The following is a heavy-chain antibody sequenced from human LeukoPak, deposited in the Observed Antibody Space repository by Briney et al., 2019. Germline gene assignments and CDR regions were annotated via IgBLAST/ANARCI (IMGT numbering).Heavy chain of an antibody. CDR3: ALELGYCSGGSCYYPFDY. Sequence: SGPTLVKPTQTLTLTCTFSGFSLSTSGVGVGWIRQPPGKALEWLALIYWDDDKRYSPSLKSRLTITKDTSKNQVILTMTNMDPVDTATYYCALELGYCSGGSCYYPFDYWGQGTLVTVSS. V-gene: IGHV2-5*02. CDR2: IYWDDDK. D-gene: IGHD2-15*01. J-gene: IGHJ4*02. CDR1: GFSLSTSGVG.